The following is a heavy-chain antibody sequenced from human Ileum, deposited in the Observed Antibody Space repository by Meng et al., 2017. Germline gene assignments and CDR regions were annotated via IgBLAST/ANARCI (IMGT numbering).Heavy chain of an antibody. CDR3: SGASSSSYLGY. V-gene: IGHV1-2*06. CDR1: GYTFTDYY. Sequence: QVQLVQSGADVKKPGASVKVSCKTSGYTFTDYYIKWLRQAPGQGLEWMGRINPKSGIRHYAQKFQGRVTMTSDTSTSTAYMEVSGLTSDDTAVYYCSGASSSSYLGYWGQGTLVTVSS. J-gene: IGHJ4*02. CDR2: INPKSGIR. D-gene: IGHD6-13*01.